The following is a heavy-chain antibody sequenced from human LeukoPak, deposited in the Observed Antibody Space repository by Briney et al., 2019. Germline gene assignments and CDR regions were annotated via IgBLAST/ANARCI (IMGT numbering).Heavy chain of an antibody. V-gene: IGHV7-4-1*02. CDR1: GYTFNSHP. CDR3: ARDIEDVFDI. J-gene: IGHJ3*02. D-gene: IGHD1-26*01. Sequence: GASVKVSCKASGYTFNSHPMNWVRQAPGQGFEWMGWINTDTGNPTYAQGFTGRFVFSLDTSVSTAYLQISSLKAEDTAKYYCARDIEDVFDIWGQGTLVTVSS. CDR2: INTDTGNP.